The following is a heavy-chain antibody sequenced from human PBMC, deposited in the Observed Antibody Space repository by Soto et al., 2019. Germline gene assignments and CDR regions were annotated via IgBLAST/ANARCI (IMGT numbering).Heavy chain of an antibody. CDR1: GFTFSDHY. V-gene: IGHV3-72*01. J-gene: IGHJ5*02. CDR2: TRNKVNSYTT. Sequence: EVQLVESGGGLVQPGGSLRLSCVASGFTFSDHYMDWVRQVPGKGLEWVGRTRNKVNSYTTEYAASVKGRFTSSRDDSKNSVYRQMNSLKTEDTAVYYCARVRAGGVGWFDPWGQGTLVTVSS. CDR3: ARVRAGGVGWFDP. D-gene: IGHD3-16*01.